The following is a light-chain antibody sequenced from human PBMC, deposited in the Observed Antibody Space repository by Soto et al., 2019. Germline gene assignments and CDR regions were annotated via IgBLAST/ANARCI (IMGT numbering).Light chain of an antibody. J-gene: IGLJ2*01. CDR3: SSYTSSSTLGV. CDR1: SSDVGGYNY. Sequence: QSALTQPASVSGSPGQSHTISCTGTSSDVGGYNYVSWYQQHQGKAPKLMIYDVSNRPSGVSNRFSGSKSGNTASLTISGLQAEDEDDYYCSSYTSSSTLGVFGGGTKVTVL. V-gene: IGLV2-14*01. CDR2: DVS.